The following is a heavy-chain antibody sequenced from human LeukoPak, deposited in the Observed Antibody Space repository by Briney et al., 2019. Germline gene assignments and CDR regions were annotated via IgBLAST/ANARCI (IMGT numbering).Heavy chain of an antibody. Sequence: SETLSLTCTVSGGSISSYYWSWIRQPPGKGLEWIGYVYYSGSTNYNPSLKSRVTISVDTSKNQFSLKLSSVTAADTAVYYCARQSSSWYPIPNDNWFDPWGQGTLVTVSS. D-gene: IGHD6-13*01. CDR3: ARQSSSWYPIPNDNWFDP. J-gene: IGHJ5*02. CDR1: GGSISSYY. V-gene: IGHV4-59*08. CDR2: VYYSGST.